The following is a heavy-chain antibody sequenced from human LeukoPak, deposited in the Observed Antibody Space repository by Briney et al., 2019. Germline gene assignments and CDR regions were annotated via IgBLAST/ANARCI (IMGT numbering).Heavy chain of an antibody. V-gene: IGHV3-73*01. Sequence: GGSLRLSCAASGFTFSSSAMHWVRQASGKGLEWVGRIRNKANSYATTYAASVKGRFTISRDDSKNTAYLQMNSLKTEDTAVYYCSTSSSDFGYWGQGTLVTVSS. CDR2: IRNKANSYAT. CDR1: GFTFSSSA. CDR3: STSSSDFGY. J-gene: IGHJ4*02. D-gene: IGHD6-6*01.